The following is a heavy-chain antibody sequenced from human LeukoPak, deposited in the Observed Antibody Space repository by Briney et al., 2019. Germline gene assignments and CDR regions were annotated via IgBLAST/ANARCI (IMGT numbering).Heavy chain of an antibody. CDR1: GFTFSSYS. D-gene: IGHD2-21*02. CDR2: ISSSSSYI. CDR3: ARPVTAILGGDY. J-gene: IGHJ4*02. Sequence: GGPLRLSCAASGFTFSSYSMNWVRQAPGKGLEWVSSISSSSSYIYYADSVKGRFTISRDNAKNSLYLQMNSLRAEDTAVYYCARPVTAILGGDYWGQGTLVTVSS. V-gene: IGHV3-21*01.